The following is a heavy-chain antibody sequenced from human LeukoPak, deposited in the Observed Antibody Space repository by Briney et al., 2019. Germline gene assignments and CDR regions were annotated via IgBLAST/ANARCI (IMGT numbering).Heavy chain of an antibody. D-gene: IGHD3-3*01. CDR1: GGSFSGYY. CDR2: INHSGST. J-gene: IGHJ4*02. V-gene: IGHV4-34*01. CDR3: ARARGDFWSGYYHDY. Sequence: SETLSLTCAVYGGSFSGYYWSWIRQPPGKGLEWVGEINHSGSTNYNPSLKSRVTISVDTSKNQFSLKLSSVTAADTAVYYCARARGDFWSGYYHDYWGQGTLVTVSS.